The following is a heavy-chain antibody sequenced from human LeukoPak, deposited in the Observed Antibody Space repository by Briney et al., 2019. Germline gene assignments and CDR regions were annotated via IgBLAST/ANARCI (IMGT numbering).Heavy chain of an antibody. CDR2: INPNSGGT. J-gene: IGHJ5*02. CDR3: ARGGVMFDP. D-gene: IGHD3-10*01. CDR1: GYTFIDYY. Sequence: ASVKVSCKASGYTFIDYYVNWVRQAPGQGLEWMGWINPNSGGTNYAQKFQGRVTMTRDTSISTVYMELTSLTSDDTAVYYCARGGVMFDPWGQGTLVTVSS. V-gene: IGHV1-2*02.